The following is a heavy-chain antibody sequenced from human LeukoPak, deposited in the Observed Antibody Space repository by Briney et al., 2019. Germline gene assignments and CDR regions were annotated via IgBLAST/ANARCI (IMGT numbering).Heavy chain of an antibody. V-gene: IGHV4-34*01. D-gene: IGHD6-25*01. CDR2: INHSGST. CDR3: ARPPKQRGYYYMDV. Sequence: SETLSLTCAVYGGSFSGYYWSWIRQPPGKGLEWIGQINHSGSTNYNPSLKSGVTISVDTSKNQFSLKLSSVTAADTAVYYCARPPKQRGYYYMDVWGKGTTVTVSS. J-gene: IGHJ6*03. CDR1: GGSFSGYY.